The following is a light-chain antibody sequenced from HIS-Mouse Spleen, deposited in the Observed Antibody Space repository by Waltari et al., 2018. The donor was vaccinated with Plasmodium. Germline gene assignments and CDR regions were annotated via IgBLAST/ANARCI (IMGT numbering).Light chain of an antibody. CDR2: EDS. CDR1: ALPKKY. Sequence: SYELTQPPSVSVSPGQTARITCSGDALPKKYAYWYQQKSGQAPVLVIYEDSKRPSGITGRFSGSSAGTMATMTVSGAQVEDEADYYCYSTDSSGNHRVFGGGTKLTGL. V-gene: IGLV3-10*01. CDR3: YSTDSSGNHRV. J-gene: IGLJ3*02.